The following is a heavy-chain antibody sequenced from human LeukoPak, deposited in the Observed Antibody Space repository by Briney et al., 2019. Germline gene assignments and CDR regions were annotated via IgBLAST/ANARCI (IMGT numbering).Heavy chain of an antibody. J-gene: IGHJ4*02. V-gene: IGHV5-10-1*01. CDR3: ARRDRYTWYSFDY. CDR1: GYSFTSYW. D-gene: IGHD6-13*01. Sequence: PGESLNISCKGSGYSFTSYWISWVRQMPGKGLEWMGRIDPSDSYTNYSPSFQGHVTMSVDESISTAYLQWSSLKASDTAMFYCARRDRYTWYSFDYWGQGTLVTVSS. CDR2: IDPSDSYT.